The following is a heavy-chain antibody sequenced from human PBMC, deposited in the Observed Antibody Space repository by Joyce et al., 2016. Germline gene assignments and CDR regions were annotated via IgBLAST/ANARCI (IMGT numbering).Heavy chain of an antibody. Sequence: QVQLQESGPGLVQPSQTLSLTCGGSGGSISDGGYYWSWIRQRPGQGLEWSGYINYSGNTYYSPSLKSRLTISIDMSKNQFSLRLTSVTAADTAVYYCARVPPSSAFDYWGQGILVTVSS. CDR3: ARVPPSSAFDY. D-gene: IGHD1-26*01. V-gene: IGHV4-31*11. CDR2: INYSGNT. J-gene: IGHJ4*02. CDR1: GGSISDGGYY.